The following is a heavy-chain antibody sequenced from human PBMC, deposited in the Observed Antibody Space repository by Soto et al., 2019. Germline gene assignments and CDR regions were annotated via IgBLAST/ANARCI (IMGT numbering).Heavy chain of an antibody. CDR1: GFTFSSSG. CDR3: AKSHPAVAGYFDY. J-gene: IGHJ4*02. D-gene: IGHD6-19*01. V-gene: IGHV3-30*18. CDR2: TSFDGSSG. Sequence: QVQLVESGGGVVQPGRSLRLSCAASGFTFSSSGMHWVRQAPGKGLERVAVTSFDGSSGYYADSVRVRFTISRDNYNNTLYLQMNSLRSEDTAVYYCAKSHPAVAGYFDYWGQGTLVTVSS.